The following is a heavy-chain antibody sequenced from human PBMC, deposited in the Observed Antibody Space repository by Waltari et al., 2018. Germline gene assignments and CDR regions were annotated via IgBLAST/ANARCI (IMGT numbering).Heavy chain of an antibody. CDR1: GFPFRNYG. Sequence: QVLLVESGGGVVQSGTSLRLSCAASGFPFRNYGMFWVLQAPGKGLEWVAGTSYDGTTQYVLDSVKGRFTISRDNSKNTVYLEMNSLRAEDTAVYYCAKNQTHRKTIGLYYNALDVWGQGTTVVVSS. D-gene: IGHD3-3*01. CDR2: TSYDGTTQ. V-gene: IGHV3-30*18. CDR3: AKNQTHRKTIGLYYNALDV. J-gene: IGHJ6*02.